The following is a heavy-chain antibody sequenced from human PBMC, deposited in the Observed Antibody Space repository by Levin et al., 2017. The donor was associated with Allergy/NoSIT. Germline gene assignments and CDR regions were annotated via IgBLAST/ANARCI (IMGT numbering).Heavy chain of an antibody. J-gene: IGHJ3*02. CDR1: GGSISSGGHY. Sequence: SQTLSLTCTVSGGSISSGGHYWNWIRQHPGKGLEWIGYIYYSGTTYYNPSLKSRVTISIDTSKNQLSLKLSSVTAADTAVYYCARDGALTLQPDAFDSWGQGTVVTVSS. CDR2: IYYSGTT. CDR3: ARDGALTLQPDAFDS. V-gene: IGHV4-31*03. D-gene: IGHD1-1*01.